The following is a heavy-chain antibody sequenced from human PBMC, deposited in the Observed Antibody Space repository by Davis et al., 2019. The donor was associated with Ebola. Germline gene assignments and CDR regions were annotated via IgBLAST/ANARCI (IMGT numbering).Heavy chain of an antibody. V-gene: IGHV3-21*01. J-gene: IGHJ6*04. CDR1: GFTFSSYS. CDR3: ARHYDFWSGYYYGMDV. CDR2: ISSSSSYI. D-gene: IGHD3-3*01. Sequence: GESLKISCAASGFTFSSYSMNWVRQAPGKGLEWVSSISSSSSYIYYADSVKGRFTISRDNAKNSLYLQMNSLRAEDTAVYYCARHYDFWSGYYYGMDVWGKGTTVTVSS.